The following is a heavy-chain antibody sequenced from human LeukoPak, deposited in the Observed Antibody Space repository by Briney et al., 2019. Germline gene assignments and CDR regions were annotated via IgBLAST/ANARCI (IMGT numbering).Heavy chain of an antibody. CDR3: AELGITMIGGV. V-gene: IGHV3-20*04. J-gene: IGHJ6*04. CDR2: INWNGGST. D-gene: IGHD3-10*02. Sequence: GGSLRLSCAASGFTFDNYGLSWVRQAPGKGLEWVSGINWNGGSTGHADSVKGRFTISRDNAKNSLYLQMNSLRAEDTAVYYCAELGITMIGGVWGKGTTVTISS. CDR1: GFTFDNYG.